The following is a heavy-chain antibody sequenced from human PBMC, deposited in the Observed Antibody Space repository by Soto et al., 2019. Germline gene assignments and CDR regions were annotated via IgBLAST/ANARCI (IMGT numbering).Heavy chain of an antibody. CDR1: GGSISSGGYY. CDR2: IYYSGST. Sequence: SETLSLTCTVSGGSISSGGYYWSWIRQHPGKGLEWIGYIYYSGSTYYNPSLKSRVTISVDTSKNQFSLKLSSVTAADTAVYYCARVLKTQDYSNYHLFDPWGQGTLVTVSS. CDR3: ARVLKTQDYSNYHLFDP. V-gene: IGHV4-31*03. D-gene: IGHD4-4*01. J-gene: IGHJ5*02.